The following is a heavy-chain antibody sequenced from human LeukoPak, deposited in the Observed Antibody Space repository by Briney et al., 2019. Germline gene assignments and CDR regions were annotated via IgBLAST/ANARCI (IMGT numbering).Heavy chain of an antibody. D-gene: IGHD3-3*01. J-gene: IGHJ4*02. V-gene: IGHV4-38-2*01. Sequence: SETLSLTCAVSGYSISSGYHRGWIRQPPGKGLEWIGSIYHSGTTYYNPSLKSRVTISVDTSKNQFSLKLSSVTAADTAVYYCASHYGSLYYFDYWGQGTLVTVSS. CDR3: ASHYGSLYYFDY. CDR2: IYHSGTT. CDR1: GYSISSGYH.